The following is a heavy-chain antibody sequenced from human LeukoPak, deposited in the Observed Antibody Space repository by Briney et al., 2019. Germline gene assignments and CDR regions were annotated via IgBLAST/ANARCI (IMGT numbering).Heavy chain of an antibody. CDR3: ARDSGTPDFDY. Sequence: GASLKVSCKPSGYTFTSYGISWGRQAPGQRLEWMGWISAYNGNTKYAQKLQGRVTMTTDTSTSTAYMELRSLRCDDTAVYYCARDSGTPDFDYWGQGTLVTVSS. CDR1: GYTFTSYG. D-gene: IGHD2-15*01. CDR2: ISAYNGNT. J-gene: IGHJ4*02. V-gene: IGHV1-18*01.